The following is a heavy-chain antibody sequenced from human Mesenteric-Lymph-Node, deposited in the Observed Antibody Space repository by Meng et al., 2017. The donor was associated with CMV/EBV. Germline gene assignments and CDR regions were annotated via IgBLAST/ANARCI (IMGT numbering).Heavy chain of an antibody. CDR2: IRGSGSTI. J-gene: IGHJ5*02. CDR3: ARDRRQGELGP. CDR1: GFTFSSHE. Sequence: GESLKISCVGSGFTFSSHEMNWVRQAPGKGLEWLSYIRGSGSTIYYADSVKGRFTISRDNAKNSLYLEMNSLRAEDTAVYYCARDRRQGELGPWGQGTLVTVSS. D-gene: IGHD1-7*01. V-gene: IGHV3-48*03.